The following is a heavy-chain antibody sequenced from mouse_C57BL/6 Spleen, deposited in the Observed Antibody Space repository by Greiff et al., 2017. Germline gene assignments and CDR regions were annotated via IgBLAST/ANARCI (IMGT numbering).Heavy chain of an antibody. Sequence: QVQLQQSGPGLVQPSQSLSITCTVSGFSLTSYGVHWVRQSPGKGLEWLGVIWRGGSTDYNAAFMSRLSITKDNSKSQVFFKMNSLQADDTAIYYCAKKGAYYSNYEYFDVWGTGTTVTVSS. CDR2: IWRGGST. D-gene: IGHD2-5*01. J-gene: IGHJ1*03. CDR3: AKKGAYYSNYEYFDV. CDR1: GFSLTSYG. V-gene: IGHV2-5*01.